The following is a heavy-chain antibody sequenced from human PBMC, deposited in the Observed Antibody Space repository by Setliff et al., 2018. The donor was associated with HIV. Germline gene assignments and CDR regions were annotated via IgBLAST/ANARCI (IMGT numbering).Heavy chain of an antibody. V-gene: IGHV4-38-2*01. CDR3: VRHVGKFCSDASCYGVGWFDH. D-gene: IGHD2-2*01. J-gene: IGHJ5*02. Sequence: SETLSLTCAVSGYSITNGYLWGWIRQAPGKGLEWIGSIYHRGSTYYKPSLKSRVSISVDTSKNRFSLGLRSVSAADTAVYYCVRHVGKFCSDASCYGVGWFDHWGQGALVTVSS. CDR2: IYHRGST. CDR1: GYSITNGYL.